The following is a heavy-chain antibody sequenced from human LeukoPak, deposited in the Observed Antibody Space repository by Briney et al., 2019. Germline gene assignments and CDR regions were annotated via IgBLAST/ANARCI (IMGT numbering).Heavy chain of an antibody. Sequence: ASVKVSCKASGYTFTGYYIHWVRQAPGQGLERMGWINPNNDVTHYAQKFQGRVTMTGDTSISTAYMELRSLRSDDTAVYYCARVATVVTWTPYYFDYWGQGTLVTVSS. CDR2: INPNNDVT. CDR1: GYTFTGYY. D-gene: IGHD4-23*01. V-gene: IGHV1-2*02. J-gene: IGHJ4*02. CDR3: ARVATVVTWTPYYFDY.